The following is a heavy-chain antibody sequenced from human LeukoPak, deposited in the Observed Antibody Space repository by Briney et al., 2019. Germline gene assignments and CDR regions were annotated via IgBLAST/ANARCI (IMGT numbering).Heavy chain of an antibody. D-gene: IGHD5-24*01. V-gene: IGHV4-59*01. J-gene: IGHJ6*02. CDR1: GGSISSYY. Sequence: PSETLSLTCTVSGGSISSYYWSWIRQPPGKGLEWIGYIYYSGSTNYNPSLKSRVTISVDTSKNQFSLKLSSVTAADTAVYYCARDPRDGYNPTGYGMDVWGQGTTVTVSS. CDR2: IYYSGST. CDR3: ARDPRDGYNPTGYGMDV.